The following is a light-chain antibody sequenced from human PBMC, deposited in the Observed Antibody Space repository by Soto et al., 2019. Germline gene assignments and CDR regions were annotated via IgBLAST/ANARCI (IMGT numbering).Light chain of an antibody. CDR1: QSVSSN. CDR2: GAS. J-gene: IGKJ5*01. Sequence: EIVMTQSPATLSLSPGESATLSCRASQSVSSNLAWYQQKPGQAPRLLIYGASTRATGIPARFSGSGSGTEFTLTISSLQSEDFAVYYCQQYNYWLTFGQGTRLEIK. V-gene: IGKV3-15*01. CDR3: QQYNYWLT.